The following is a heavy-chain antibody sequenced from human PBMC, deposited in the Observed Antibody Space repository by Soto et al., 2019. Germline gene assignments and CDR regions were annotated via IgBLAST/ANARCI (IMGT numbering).Heavy chain of an antibody. CDR1: GYTFTNYP. CDR3: ASGHCVCECYIDY. D-gene: IGHD2-21*01. V-gene: IGHV1-3*01. Sequence: QVQLVQSGAEVKEPGASLKVSCKASGYTFTNYPMHWVRQAPGQRLEWLGWINSGDGNTKCSPKFQGRVTIARDTSAGTIYMELSRLTLEDKAVYYCASGHCVCECYIDYWGQVTLVTVSS. CDR2: INSGDGNT. J-gene: IGHJ4*02.